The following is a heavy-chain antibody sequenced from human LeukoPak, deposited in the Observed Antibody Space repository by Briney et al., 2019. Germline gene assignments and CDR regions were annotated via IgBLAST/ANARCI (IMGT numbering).Heavy chain of an antibody. V-gene: IGHV4-34*01. CDR3: ARFVRRAMIVNFDY. CDR1: GGSFSGYY. J-gene: IGHJ4*02. CDR2: INHSGST. D-gene: IGHD3-22*01. Sequence: PSETLSLTCAVYGGSFSGYYRSWIRQPPGKGLEWIGEINHSGSTNYNPSLKSRVTISVDTSKNQFSLKLSSVTAADTAVYHCARFVRRAMIVNFDYWGQGTLVTVSS.